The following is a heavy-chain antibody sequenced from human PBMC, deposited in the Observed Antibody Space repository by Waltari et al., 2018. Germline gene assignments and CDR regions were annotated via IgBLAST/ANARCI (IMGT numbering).Heavy chain of an antibody. CDR3: ARRVSTKGAFEV. J-gene: IGHJ3*01. CDR2: INPMPGIT. D-gene: IGHD5-12*01. V-gene: IGHV1-69*02. CDR1: GGPFSSVG. Sequence: QVQLVQSGPAVKQPGSSVKVSCKSSGGPFSSVGLHWLRQAPGQGLEWMGKINPMPGITDYEQKFQGRLRITADRSTTTGYMELRSLGTEDTAIYYCARRVSTKGAFEVWGRGTLVTVSP.